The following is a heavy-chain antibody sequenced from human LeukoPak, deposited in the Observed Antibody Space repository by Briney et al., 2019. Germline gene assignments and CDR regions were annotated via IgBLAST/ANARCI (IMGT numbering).Heavy chain of an antibody. Sequence: TGGSLRLSCAASGFTFSSYGMHWVRQAPGKGLEWVAVIWYDGSNKYYADSVKGRFTISRDNSKNTLYLQMNSLRAEDTAVYYCARGLLMVRGVIMVYWGQGTLVTVSS. J-gene: IGHJ4*02. D-gene: IGHD3-10*01. V-gene: IGHV3-33*01. CDR2: IWYDGSNK. CDR3: ARGLLMVRGVIMVY. CDR1: GFTFSSYG.